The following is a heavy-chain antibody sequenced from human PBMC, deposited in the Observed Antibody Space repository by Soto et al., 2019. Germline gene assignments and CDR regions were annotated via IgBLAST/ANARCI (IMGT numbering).Heavy chain of an antibody. CDR1: GGSISSYY. D-gene: IGHD2-2*01. CDR2: IHYSGST. V-gene: IGHV4-59*01. Sequence: PSETLSLTCTVSGGSISSYYWSWIRQPPGKGLEWIGYIHYSGSTKSNPSLKSRVTISVDTSRNQVSLKLSSVTAGDSAVYFCARARYQLLHPYYYGMDVWGQGTTVTVSS. CDR3: ARARYQLLHPYYYGMDV. J-gene: IGHJ6*02.